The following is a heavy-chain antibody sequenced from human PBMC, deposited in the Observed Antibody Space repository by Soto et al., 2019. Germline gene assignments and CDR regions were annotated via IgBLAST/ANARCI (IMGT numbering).Heavy chain of an antibody. CDR1: GYTFTNYY. V-gene: IGHV1-46*01. CDR2: FNPRAAKT. D-gene: IGHD2-15*01. Sequence: ASVKVSCKTSGYTFTNYYIHWVRQAPGQSPEWLGVFNPRAAKTTYAQKFQGRVAVASDTSTRTVHMELSSLRSGDTAVYYCAIEAFFFSPLSIPCYDVMPICGQGSTVTVSS. J-gene: IGHJ6*02. CDR3: AIEAFFFSPLSIPCYDVMPI.